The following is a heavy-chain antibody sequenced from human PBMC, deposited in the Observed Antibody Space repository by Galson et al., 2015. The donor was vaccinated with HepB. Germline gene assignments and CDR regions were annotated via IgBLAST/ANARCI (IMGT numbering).Heavy chain of an antibody. CDR2: ISAYNGNT. V-gene: IGHV1-18*01. CDR1: GYTFTSYG. J-gene: IGHJ5*02. CDR3: AREEYYCSSTSCSNWFDP. Sequence: SVKVSCKASGYTFTSYGISWVRQAPGQGLEWMGWISAYNGNTNYAQKLQGRVTMTTDTSTSTAYMELGSLRSDDTAVYYCAREEYYCSSTSCSNWFDPWGQGTLVTVSS. D-gene: IGHD2-2*01.